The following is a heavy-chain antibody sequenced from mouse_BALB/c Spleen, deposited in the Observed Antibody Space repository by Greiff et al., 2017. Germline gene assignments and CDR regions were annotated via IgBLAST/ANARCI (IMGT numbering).Heavy chain of an antibody. V-gene: IGHV1-5*01. D-gene: IGHD2-4*01. Sequence: VQLQQSGTVLARPGASVKMSCKASGYSFTSYWMHWVKQRPGQGLEWIGAIYPGNSDTSYNQKFKGKAKLTAVTSASTAYMELSSLTNEDSAVYYCTRFEYDGAYFDYWGQGTTLTVSS. CDR2: IYPGNSDT. CDR3: TRFEYDGAYFDY. J-gene: IGHJ2*01. CDR1: GYSFTSYW.